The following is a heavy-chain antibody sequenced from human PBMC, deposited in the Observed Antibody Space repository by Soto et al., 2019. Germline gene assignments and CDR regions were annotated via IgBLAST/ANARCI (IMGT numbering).Heavy chain of an antibody. CDR1: GFTFSSYW. CDR2: IKQDGSEK. CDR3: ARDHYDSRSGMDV. J-gene: IGHJ6*02. V-gene: IGHV3-7*01. D-gene: IGHD3-22*01. Sequence: GGSLRLSCAASGFTFSSYWMSWVRQAPGKGLEWVANIKQDGSEKYYVDSVKGRFTISRDNAKNSLYLQMNSLRAEDTAVYYCARDHYDSRSGMDVWGQGTTVTVSS.